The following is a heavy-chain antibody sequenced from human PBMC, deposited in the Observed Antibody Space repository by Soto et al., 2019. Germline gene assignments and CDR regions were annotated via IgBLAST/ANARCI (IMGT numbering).Heavy chain of an antibody. V-gene: IGHV3-49*04. CDR2: IRSKAYGGTI. J-gene: IGHJ6*02. D-gene: IGHD1-1*01. CDR3: TRAGIDKSGTTHYYYGMDV. Sequence: EVQLVESGGGLVQPGWSLRLACTASGFSFAENAMSWVRQAPGKGLEWVGFIRSKAYGGTIDYAASVKGRFTFSRDDSRSVAYLQMNGLKTEDTAVYYCTRAGIDKSGTTHYYYGMDVWGRGTTVTVSS. CDR1: GFSFAENA.